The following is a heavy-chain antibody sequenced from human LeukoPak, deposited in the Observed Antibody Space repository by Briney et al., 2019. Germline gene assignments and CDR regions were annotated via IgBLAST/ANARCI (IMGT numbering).Heavy chain of an antibody. CDR2: IYYTGST. D-gene: IGHD5-12*01. CDR1: GGSISSGDYY. Sequence: SENLSLTCTVSGGSISSGDYYWNWIRQPPGKGLEWIGYIYYTGSTYYNPSLKSRVTMSIDTSKNQFSLKLSSVTAADTAEYYCARDSTGYDYFDSWGQGALVTVSS. CDR3: ARDSTGYDYFDS. J-gene: IGHJ4*02. V-gene: IGHV4-30-4*08.